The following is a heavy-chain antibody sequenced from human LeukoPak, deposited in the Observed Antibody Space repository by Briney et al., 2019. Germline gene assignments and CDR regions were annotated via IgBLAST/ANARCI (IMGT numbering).Heavy chain of an antibody. CDR1: GYIFNSYG. V-gene: IGHV1-18*01. D-gene: IGHD6-6*01. CDR2: ISAYNGNT. Sequence: ASVKVSCKASGYIFNSYGISWVRQAPGQGLEWMGWISAYNGNTNYVQKLQGRVTMTTDTSTISAYMELRSLRSDDTAVYYCARGGAARPLDYWGQGTLVTVSS. CDR3: ARGGAARPLDY. J-gene: IGHJ4*02.